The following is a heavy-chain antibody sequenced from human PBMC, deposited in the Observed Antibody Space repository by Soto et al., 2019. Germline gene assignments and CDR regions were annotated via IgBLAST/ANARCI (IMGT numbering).Heavy chain of an antibody. J-gene: IGHJ1*01. CDR2: IWYDGSNK. CDR1: GFTFRSYG. D-gene: IGHD4-17*01. V-gene: IGHV3-33*01. Sequence: QVQLVESGGGVVQPGRSLRLSCAASGFTFRSYGMHWVRQAPGKGLEWVAIIWYDGSNKYYADSVKGRFTISRDNSKNTLYLQMNSLRAEDTAVYYCARAEDYGERAEYFPHWGQGTLVTVSS. CDR3: ARAEDYGERAEYFPH.